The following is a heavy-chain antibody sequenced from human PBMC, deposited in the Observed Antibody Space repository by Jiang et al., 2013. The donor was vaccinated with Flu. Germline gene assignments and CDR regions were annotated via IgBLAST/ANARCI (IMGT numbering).Heavy chain of an antibody. CDR2: ISSSGSTI. D-gene: IGHD3-22*01. J-gene: IGHJ3*02. Sequence: VQLVESGGGLVQPGGSLRLSCAASGFTFSSYEMNWVRQAPGKGLEWVSYISSSGSTIYYADSVKGRFTISRDNAKNSLYLQMNSLRAEDTAVYYCAREGTAGYYKVGAFDIWGQGTMVTVSS. V-gene: IGHV3-48*03. CDR3: AREGTAGYYKVGAFDI. CDR1: GFTFSSYE.